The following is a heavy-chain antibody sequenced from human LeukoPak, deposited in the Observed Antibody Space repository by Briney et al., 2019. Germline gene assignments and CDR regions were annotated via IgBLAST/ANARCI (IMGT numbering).Heavy chain of an antibody. J-gene: IGHJ5*02. CDR1: GGSFSGYY. V-gene: IGHV4-34*01. CDR3: ARRASYYDYVWGSYRPRGWFDP. CDR2: INHSGST. D-gene: IGHD3-16*02. Sequence: SETLSLTCAVYGGSFSGYYWSWIRQPPGKGLEWIGEINHSGSTNYNPSLKSRATISVDTSKNQFSLKLSSVTAADTAVYYCARRASYYDYVWGSYRPRGWFDPWGQGTLVTVSS.